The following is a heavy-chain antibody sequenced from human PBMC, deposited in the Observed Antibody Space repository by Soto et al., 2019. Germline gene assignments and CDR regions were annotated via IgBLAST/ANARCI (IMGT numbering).Heavy chain of an antibody. Sequence: ASVKVSCKASGYSFTNNDVSWVRQATGQGLEWMGWMNPGSGDTGYAQKFQGRVTMTRDTSTSTVYMELSSLRSEDTAVYYCAGPNYYDSSGYYWAFDYWGQGTLVTVSS. V-gene: IGHV1-8*01. J-gene: IGHJ4*02. CDR3: AGPNYYDSSGYYWAFDY. CDR2: MNPGSGDT. D-gene: IGHD3-22*01. CDR1: GYSFTNND.